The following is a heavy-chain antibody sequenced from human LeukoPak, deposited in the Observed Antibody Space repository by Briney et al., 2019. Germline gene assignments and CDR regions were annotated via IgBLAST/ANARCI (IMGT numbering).Heavy chain of an antibody. CDR1: GFTFSSYA. J-gene: IGHJ4*02. CDR2: ISGSGGST. D-gene: IGHD6-13*01. Sequence: PGGSLRLSCAASGFTFSSYAMSWVRQAPGKGLEWVSAISGSGGSTYYADPVKGRFTISRDNSKNTLYLQMNSLRAEDTAVYYCAKAYSSSYLYFDYWGQGTLVTVSS. V-gene: IGHV3-23*01. CDR3: AKAYSSSYLYFDY.